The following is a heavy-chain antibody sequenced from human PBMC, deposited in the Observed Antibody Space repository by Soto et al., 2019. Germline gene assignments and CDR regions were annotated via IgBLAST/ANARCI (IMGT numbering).Heavy chain of an antibody. CDR3: ARSKEIFGVVIALGGWFDP. Sequence: PGGSLRLSCAASGFTFSSYAMHWVRQAPGKGLEWVAVISYDGSNKYYADSVKGRFTISRDNSKNTLYLQMNSLRAEDTAVYYCARSKEIFGVVIALGGWFDPWGQGTLVTVSS. D-gene: IGHD3-3*01. CDR1: GFTFSSYA. CDR2: ISYDGSNK. J-gene: IGHJ5*02. V-gene: IGHV3-30-3*01.